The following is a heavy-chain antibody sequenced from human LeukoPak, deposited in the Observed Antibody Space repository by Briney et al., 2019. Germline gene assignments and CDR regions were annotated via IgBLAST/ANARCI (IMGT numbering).Heavy chain of an antibody. Sequence: GRSLRLSCAASGFTFSSYGMHWVRQAPGKGLEWVAVIWYDGSNKYYADSVKGRFTISRDNSKNTLYLQMNSLRAEDTAVYYCARVGADRGRAIDYWGQGTLVTVSS. CDR1: GFTFSSYG. J-gene: IGHJ4*02. CDR3: ARVGADRGRAIDY. D-gene: IGHD2-15*01. CDR2: IWYDGSNK. V-gene: IGHV3-33*01.